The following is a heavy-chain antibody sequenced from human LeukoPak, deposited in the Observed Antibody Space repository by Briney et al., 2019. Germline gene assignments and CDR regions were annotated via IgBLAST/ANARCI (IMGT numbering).Heavy chain of an antibody. D-gene: IGHD6-19*01. J-gene: IGHJ4*02. CDR3: TSIAVAGTVDY. CDR2: ISSSSSYI. CDR1: GFTFSSYN. Sequence: GGSLRLSCAASGFTFSSYNMNWVRQAPGKGLEWVSSISSSSSYIYYADSVKGRFTISRDNAKNSLYLQMNSLRAEDTAVYYCTSIAVAGTVDYWGQGTLVTVSS. V-gene: IGHV3-21*01.